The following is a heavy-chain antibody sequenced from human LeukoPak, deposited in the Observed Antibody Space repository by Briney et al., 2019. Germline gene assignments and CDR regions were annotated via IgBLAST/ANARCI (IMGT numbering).Heavy chain of an antibody. CDR2: INTNTGNP. V-gene: IGHV7-4-1*02. D-gene: IGHD6-19*01. CDR3: ARDLSSGWFGPSYFDY. J-gene: IGHJ4*02. CDR1: GYTFTSYA. Sequence: ASVKVSCKASGYTFTSYAMNWVRQAPGQGLEWMGWINTNTGNPTYAQGFTGRFVFSLDTSVSTAYLQISSLKAEDTAVYYCARDLSSGWFGPSYFDYWGQGTLVTVSS.